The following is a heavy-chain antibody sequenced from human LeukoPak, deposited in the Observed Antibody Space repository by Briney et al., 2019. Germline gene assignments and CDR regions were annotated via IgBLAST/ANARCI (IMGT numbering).Heavy chain of an antibody. V-gene: IGHV4-59*01. CDR3: ARENPSGYYNRPIDY. CDR1: GASISSYY. CDR2: IYYSGSI. J-gene: IGHJ4*02. Sequence: SETLSPTCTVSGASISSYYWRWIRQPPWKGLEWIGDIYYSGSIKYNPSLKSRVTMSVDTSKNQFSLKLSSVTAADTAIYYCARENPSGYYNRPIDYWGQGTLVTVSS. D-gene: IGHD3-22*01.